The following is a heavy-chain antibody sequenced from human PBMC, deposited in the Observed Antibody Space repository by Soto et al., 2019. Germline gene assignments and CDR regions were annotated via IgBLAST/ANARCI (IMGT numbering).Heavy chain of an antibody. J-gene: IGHJ4*02. V-gene: IGHV1-69*04. D-gene: IGHD5-12*01. CDR3: ARDRSGYDLNFDY. Sequence: SVKVSCKASGGTFSSYTINWVRQAPGQGLEWMGRIIPILGIANYAQKFQGRVTITADKSTSTAYVELSSLRSEDTAVYYCARDRSGYDLNFDYWGQGTLVTVSS. CDR2: IIPILGIA. CDR1: GGTFSSYT.